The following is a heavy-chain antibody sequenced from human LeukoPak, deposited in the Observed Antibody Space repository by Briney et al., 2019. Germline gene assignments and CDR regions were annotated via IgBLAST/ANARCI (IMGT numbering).Heavy chain of an antibody. CDR1: GVTFSSYV. V-gene: IGHV3-23*01. Sequence: GGSLRLSCEASGVTFSSYVMSWVRQAPGKGPEWVSGISGSGGGTYYADFVKGRFAISRDNSKNTLYLQMNSLRAEDSALYYCVQEGPRGLAFDVWGQGTRVTASS. J-gene: IGHJ3*01. CDR3: VQEGPRGLAFDV. CDR2: ISGSGGGT.